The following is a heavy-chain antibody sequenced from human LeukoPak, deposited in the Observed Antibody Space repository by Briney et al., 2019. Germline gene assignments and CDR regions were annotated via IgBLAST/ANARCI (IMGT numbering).Heavy chain of an antibody. D-gene: IGHD6-13*01. CDR3: ARTWYSNRVVDY. V-gene: IGHV4-4*02. CDR1: GGSISSSNW. Sequence: KPSGTLSLTCAVTGGSISSSNWWSWVRQPPGKGLEWIGEIYHSGSTNYNPSLKSRVTISVDKFNNQFSLKLSSVTAADTAVYYCARTWYSNRVVDYWGQGTLVTVSS. CDR2: IYHSGST. J-gene: IGHJ4*02.